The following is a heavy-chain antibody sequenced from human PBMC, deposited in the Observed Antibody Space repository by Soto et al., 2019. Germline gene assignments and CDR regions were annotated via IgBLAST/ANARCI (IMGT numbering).Heavy chain of an antibody. CDR3: AAVDLGDY. V-gene: IGHV4-59*01. CDR1: GGSISSYY. Sequence: SETLSLTCTVSGGSISSYYWSWIRQPPGKGLEWIGYIYYNVNTNYNPSLKSRVTISVDTSKNQFSLKLSSLRSEDTAVYFCAAVDLGDYWGQGTLVTVSS. D-gene: IGHD3-16*01. J-gene: IGHJ4*02. CDR2: IYYNVNT.